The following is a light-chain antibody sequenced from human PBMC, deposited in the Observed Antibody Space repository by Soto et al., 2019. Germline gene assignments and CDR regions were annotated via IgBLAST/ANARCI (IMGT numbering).Light chain of an antibody. Sequence: EIVMTQSPGTLSVSPGERATLSCRASQNINTDLAWYQQKPGQAPSLLMFDASTRATGVPPRFSGSGSGTEFTLTISSLQSEDFAVYYCQQYFSWPPKTFGQGTYLEIK. V-gene: IGKV3-15*01. CDR2: DAS. CDR3: QQYFSWPPKT. J-gene: IGKJ2*01. CDR1: QNINTD.